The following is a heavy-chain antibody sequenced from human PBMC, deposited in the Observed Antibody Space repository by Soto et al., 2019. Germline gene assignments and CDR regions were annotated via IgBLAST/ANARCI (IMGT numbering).Heavy chain of an antibody. Sequence: QPGGTLRLPCVASGITFGSRAMSWVRQTPGEGLEWVSTITDTGGDTKNADSVRGRFTMSRDNSKRTQCLHMNSLKGEASAIHSRARGATGSNPGSQIFGIWGRGTMV. CDR2: ITDTGGDT. CDR1: GITFGSRA. D-gene: IGHD3-10*01. V-gene: IGHV3-23*01. CDR3: ARGATGSNPGSQIFGI. J-gene: IGHJ3*02.